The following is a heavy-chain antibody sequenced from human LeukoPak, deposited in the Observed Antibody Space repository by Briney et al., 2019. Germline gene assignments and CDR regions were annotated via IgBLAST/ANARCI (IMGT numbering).Heavy chain of an antibody. CDR2: FKSSGGFI. CDR1: GFTFRCYE. CDR3: ARDVRYCSGGSCYSGDY. J-gene: IGHJ4*02. V-gene: IGHV3-48*03. Sequence: AGGSLRLCCSAYGFTFRCYESNWVRQAPGWGRELVSHFKSSGGFISYADSVKGRYTISRDNAKNSVYLQMSSLRAEDTAVYYCARDVRYCSGGSCYSGDYWGQGTLVTVSS. D-gene: IGHD2-15*01.